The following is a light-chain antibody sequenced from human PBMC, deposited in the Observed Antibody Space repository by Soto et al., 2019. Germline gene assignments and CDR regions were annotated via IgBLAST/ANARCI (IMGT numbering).Light chain of an antibody. V-gene: IGKV1-5*03. CDR1: QTISSW. J-gene: IGKJ2*01. Sequence: DIKMTQSPSTLSGSVGDRVTITFRASQTISSWLAWYQQKPGKAPKLLIYRASALESGVPSRFSGSGSGTEFTLTISSLQPDDFATYYCQQYNSYSHTFGQGTKVDI. CDR2: RAS. CDR3: QQYNSYSHT.